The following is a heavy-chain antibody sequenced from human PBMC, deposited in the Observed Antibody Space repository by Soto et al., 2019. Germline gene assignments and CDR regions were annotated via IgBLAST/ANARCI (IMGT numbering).Heavy chain of an antibody. V-gene: IGHV3-48*02. CDR2: ITTTSSST. D-gene: IGHD3-10*01. Sequence: EVQLVESGGGLVQPGGSLRLSCTASGFTFNTYNMNWVRQAPGKGLEWISYITTTSSSTYYADSVKGRFTISRDNAKNSLYLQMNSLRDEDTAVYYCARDQALWSGEFFHNFYAMDVWGQGTTVTVSS. CDR3: ARDQALWSGEFFHNFYAMDV. CDR1: GFTFNTYN. J-gene: IGHJ6*02.